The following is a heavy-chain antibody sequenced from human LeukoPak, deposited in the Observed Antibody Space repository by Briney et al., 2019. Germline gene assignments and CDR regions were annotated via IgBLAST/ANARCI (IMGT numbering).Heavy chain of an antibody. D-gene: IGHD6-13*01. CDR3: ARGAGIAAAGGYFQH. Sequence: ASVKVSCKASGYTFTGYYMHWVRQGPGQGLEWMGWINPNSGGTNYAQKFQGWVTMTRDTSISTAYMELSRLRSDDTAVYYCARGAGIAAAGGYFQHWGQGTLVTVSS. V-gene: IGHV1-2*04. J-gene: IGHJ1*01. CDR2: INPNSGGT. CDR1: GYTFTGYY.